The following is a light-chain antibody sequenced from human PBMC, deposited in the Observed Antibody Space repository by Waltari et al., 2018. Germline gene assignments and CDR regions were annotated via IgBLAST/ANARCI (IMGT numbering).Light chain of an antibody. Sequence: SYVLTQPPSVSVAPGQTARISCAGDNIRTPTVHWYQQKAGQAPVVGVLADSDRPSGIPERFSGSNSGNTATLTITRVEAGDEADYYCQVWENTDDPWVFGGGTKLTVL. CDR2: ADS. CDR3: QVWENTDDPWV. J-gene: IGLJ3*02. V-gene: IGLV3-21*02. CDR1: NIRTPT.